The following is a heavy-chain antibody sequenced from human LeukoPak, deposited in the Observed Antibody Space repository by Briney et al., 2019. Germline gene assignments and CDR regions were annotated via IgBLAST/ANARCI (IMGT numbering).Heavy chain of an antibody. J-gene: IGHJ4*02. D-gene: IGHD1-26*01. CDR1: GFTFSSYG. CDR3: AADVTGARDN. V-gene: IGHV3-NL1*01. Sequence: GGSLRLSCAASGFTFSSYGMHWVRQAPGKGLEWVSLISGSGGGTYYADSVKGRFTISRDNAKNTLYLQMNSLRADDTAVYYCAADVTGARDNWGQGTLVTVSS. CDR2: ISGSGGGT.